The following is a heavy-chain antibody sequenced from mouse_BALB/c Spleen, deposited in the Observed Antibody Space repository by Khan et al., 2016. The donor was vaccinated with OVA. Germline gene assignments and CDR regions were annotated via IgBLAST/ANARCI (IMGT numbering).Heavy chain of an antibody. CDR3: ARWGGNYEYYYALDY. D-gene: IGHD2-1*01. Sequence: QVQLQQPGAELARPGASVKLSCKASGYTFADFYINWVKQRTGQGLVWIGEIYPGTGNTYYNEKFKGKVALTTDTSTSTAYMHLSSLTSENSAVYFYARWGGNYEYYYALDYWGQGTSVTVSS. V-gene: IGHV1-77*01. CDR1: GYTFADFY. J-gene: IGHJ4*01. CDR2: IYPGTGNT.